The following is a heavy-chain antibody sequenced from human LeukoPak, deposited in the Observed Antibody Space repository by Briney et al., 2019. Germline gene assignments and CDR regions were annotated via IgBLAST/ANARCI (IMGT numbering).Heavy chain of an antibody. V-gene: IGHV1-58*02. D-gene: IGHD3-3*01. CDR3: AAPYYDFWSGPTPDYGMDV. Sequence: GASVKVSCKASGFTFTSSAMQWVRQARGQRLEWIGWNVVGSGNTNYAQKFQERVTITRDMSTSTAYMELSSLRSEDTAVYYCAAPYYDFWSGPTPDYGMDVWGQGTTVTVSS. CDR2: NVVGSGNT. J-gene: IGHJ6*02. CDR1: GFTFTSSA.